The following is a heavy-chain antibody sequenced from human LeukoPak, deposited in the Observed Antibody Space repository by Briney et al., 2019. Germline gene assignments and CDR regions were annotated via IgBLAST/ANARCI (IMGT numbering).Heavy chain of an antibody. D-gene: IGHD3-10*01. CDR2: VCYSGST. J-gene: IGHJ4*02. Sequence: PSETLSLTCTVSGGSISGCYWSWTREPPAPGLERIGYVCYSGSTNYNPSLKSRVTMSVDTSKSQFSLKLNSVTAADTALYYCARHHYASGAHTPYYFDFWGQGTLVTVSS. CDR1: GGSISGCY. V-gene: IGHV4-59*01. CDR3: ARHHYASGAHTPYYFDF.